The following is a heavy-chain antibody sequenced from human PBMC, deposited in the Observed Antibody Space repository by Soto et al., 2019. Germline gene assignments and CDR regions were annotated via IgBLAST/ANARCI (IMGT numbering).Heavy chain of an antibody. CDR2: IIPIFGTT. J-gene: IGHJ5*02. D-gene: IGHD6-19*01. CDR3: ARYASSGNNSVWYTFDP. Sequence: SVKVSCKASGGTFSSYTINWVRQAPGQGLEWMGGIIPIFGTTNYAKKFQGRVTITADESTSTAYMELSSLRSEDTAVYYCARYASSGNNSVWYTFDPWGQGTLVTVS. V-gene: IGHV1-69*13. CDR1: GGTFSSYT.